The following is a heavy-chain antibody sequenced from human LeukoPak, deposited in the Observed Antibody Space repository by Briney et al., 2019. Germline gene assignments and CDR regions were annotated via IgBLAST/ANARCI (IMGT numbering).Heavy chain of an antibody. V-gene: IGHV4-34*01. CDR3: ARFIGYTYGGGVFGY. CDR2: INHSGST. J-gene: IGHJ4*02. Sequence: PSETLSLTCGVCGGSFSVYYWTWIRQPPGKGLEWIGEINHSGSTSYNPSLKSRVTISVDTSKNQFSLKLSSVTAADTAIYYCARFIGYTYGGGVFGYWGQGTLVTVSS. CDR1: GGSFSVYY. D-gene: IGHD5-18*01.